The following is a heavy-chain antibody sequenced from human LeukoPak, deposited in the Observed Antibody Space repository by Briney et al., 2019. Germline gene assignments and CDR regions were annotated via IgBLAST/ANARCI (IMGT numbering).Heavy chain of an antibody. J-gene: IGHJ5*02. Sequence: AAVKVSCKASGYTFTNYDITWVRQAPGQGLEWMGWINPKSGGTYYPPNFQGRLTMTRDTSITTAYMDLSGLRSDDTAVYYCARVLVVRGLINFFDPWGQGTLVTVSS. CDR1: GYTFTNYD. CDR3: ARVLVVRGLINFFDP. CDR2: INPKSGGT. D-gene: IGHD3-10*01. V-gene: IGHV1-2*02.